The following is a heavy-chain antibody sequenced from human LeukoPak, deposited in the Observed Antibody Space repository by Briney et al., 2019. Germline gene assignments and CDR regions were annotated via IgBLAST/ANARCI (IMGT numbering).Heavy chain of an antibody. J-gene: IGHJ4*02. D-gene: IGHD4-23*01. CDR3: AKDIFYGGPFDY. CDR1: GFTFDDYA. CDR2: ISWNSGSI. Sequence: GGSLRLSCAASGFTFDDYAMHWVRQAPGKGLEWVSGISWNSGSIGFADSVKGRFTISRDNAKNSLYLQMNSLRAEDTALYYCAKDIFYGGPFDYWGQGTLVTVSS. V-gene: IGHV3-9*01.